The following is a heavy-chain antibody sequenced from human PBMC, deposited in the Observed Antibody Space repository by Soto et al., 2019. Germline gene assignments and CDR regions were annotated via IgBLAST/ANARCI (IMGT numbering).Heavy chain of an antibody. V-gene: IGHV4-4*07. CDR3: AREGSYSAYNFAHGIQLWFFDF. CDR2: IFSSGIT. Sequence: PSETLSLTCTVSGGSINTFYWSWVRQPAGKGLEWVGRIFSSGITSFNPSLESRVAMSVDTSKNHFSLNLSSVTAADMAVYYCAREGSYSAYNFAHGIQLWFFDFWGQGALVTVSS. D-gene: IGHD5-12*01. CDR1: GGSINTFY. J-gene: IGHJ4*02.